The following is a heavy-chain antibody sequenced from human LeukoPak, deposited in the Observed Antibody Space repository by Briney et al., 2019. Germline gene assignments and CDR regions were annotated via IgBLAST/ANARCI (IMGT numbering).Heavy chain of an antibody. CDR1: GFAFSSYA. CDR3: AKSLAPYYFDS. CDR2: ISSGGVST. V-gene: IGHV3-23*01. J-gene: IGHJ4*02. Sequence: GGSLRLSCEASGFAFSSYAMNWVRQIPGKGLEWVSDISSGGVSTHYADSVKGRLTISRDNSKNTLYLQMNSLRVEDTAVYYCAKSLAPYYFDSWGQGTLVTVSS.